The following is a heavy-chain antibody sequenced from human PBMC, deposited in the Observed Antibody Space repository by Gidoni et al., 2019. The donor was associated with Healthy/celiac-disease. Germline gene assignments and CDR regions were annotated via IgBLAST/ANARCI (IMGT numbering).Heavy chain of an antibody. CDR1: GGPIRSSSSY. CDR3: ARIWPPYYDILTVLRAFDI. J-gene: IGHJ3*02. Sequence: QLQLQESGPGLVKPSETLSLTCTVCGGPIRSSSSYWAWLRQPPGKGLEWIGSIYYSGSTYYNPSLKSRVTISVDTSKNQFSLKLSSVTAADTAVYYCARIWPPYYDILTVLRAFDIWGQGTMVTVSS. V-gene: IGHV4-39*01. CDR2: IYYSGST. D-gene: IGHD3-9*01.